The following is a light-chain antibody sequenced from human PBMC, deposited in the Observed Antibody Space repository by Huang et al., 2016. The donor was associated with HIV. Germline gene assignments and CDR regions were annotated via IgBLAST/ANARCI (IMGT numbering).Light chain of an antibody. J-gene: IGKJ5*01. Sequence: DIQMTQSPSAMSASVGDRVNITCRANQDINNYLLWFQQKPGKVPKRLINAASNLPSGVPSRFSGSGSGTEFTLTISNLQPEDFATYYCLQHLSYPPAFGQGTRLEIK. CDR2: AAS. CDR3: LQHLSYPPA. CDR1: QDINNY. V-gene: IGKV1-17*03.